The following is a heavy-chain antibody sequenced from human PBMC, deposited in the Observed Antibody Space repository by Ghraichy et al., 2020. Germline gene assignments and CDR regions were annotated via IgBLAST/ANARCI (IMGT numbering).Heavy chain of an antibody. Sequence: GSLRLSCTVSGGSISSSSYYWGWIRQPPGKGLEWIGSIYYSGSTYYNPSLKSRVTISVDTSKNQFSLKLSSVTAADTAVYYCARQGGSGSYHQRASYYYYYYGMDVWGQGTTVTVSS. CDR1: GGSISSSSYY. V-gene: IGHV4-39*01. CDR2: IYYSGST. CDR3: ARQGGSGSYHQRASYYYYYYGMDV. J-gene: IGHJ6*02. D-gene: IGHD3-10*01.